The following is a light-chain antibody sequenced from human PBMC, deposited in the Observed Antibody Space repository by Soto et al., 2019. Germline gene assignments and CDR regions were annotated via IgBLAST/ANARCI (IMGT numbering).Light chain of an antibody. CDR3: QQYNSWT. CDR1: QSISSY. Sequence: IQMTQSPSSLSASVGGRVTITCRASQSISSYLNWYQQKPGKAPKLLIYKASNLESGVPSRFTGSGSGTEFTLTISSLQPDDFATYYCQQYNSWTFGQGTKVDIK. J-gene: IGKJ1*01. V-gene: IGKV1-5*03. CDR2: KAS.